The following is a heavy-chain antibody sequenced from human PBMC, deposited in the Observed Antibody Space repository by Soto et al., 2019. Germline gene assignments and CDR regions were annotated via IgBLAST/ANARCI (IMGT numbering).Heavy chain of an antibody. J-gene: IGHJ5*02. CDR3: VRAGIAAAGTRYWFDP. Sequence: PSETLSLTCAVYGGSFSGYYWSWIRQPPGKGLEWIGEINHSGSTNYNPSLKSRVTISVDTSKNQFSLKLSSVTAADTAVHYCVRAGIAAAGTRYWFDPWGQGTLVTVSS. CDR1: GGSFSGYY. V-gene: IGHV4-34*01. D-gene: IGHD6-13*01. CDR2: INHSGST.